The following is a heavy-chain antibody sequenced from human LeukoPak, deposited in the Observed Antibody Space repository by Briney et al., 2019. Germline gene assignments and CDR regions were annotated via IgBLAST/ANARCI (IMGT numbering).Heavy chain of an antibody. CDR2: INSDGSST. CDR1: GFTFSSYW. V-gene: IGHV3-74*01. J-gene: IGHJ4*02. CDR3: ARYDNDYGDYHFDY. D-gene: IGHD4-17*01. Sequence: GGSLRLSCATSGFTFSSYWMHWVRQAPGKGLMWVSRINSDGSSTSYADSVKGRFTISRDNAKNTLYLQINSLRAEDTAVYYCARYDNDYGDYHFDYWGQGPLVTVSS.